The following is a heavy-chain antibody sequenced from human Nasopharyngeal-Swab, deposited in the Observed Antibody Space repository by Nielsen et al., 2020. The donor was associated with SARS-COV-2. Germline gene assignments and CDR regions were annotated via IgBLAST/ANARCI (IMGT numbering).Heavy chain of an antibody. V-gene: IGHV3-9*01. Sequence: GGSLRLFCAASGFSFGDYAMHWVRQPPGKGLEWVSGISWNSGYIGHADSVEGRFTISRDNAKNSLYLQMNSLRPEDTALYYCVKDGDSGYDYLGYWGQGTLVTVSS. CDR1: GFSFGDYA. CDR3: VKDGDSGYDYLGY. D-gene: IGHD5-12*01. J-gene: IGHJ4*02. CDR2: ISWNSGYI.